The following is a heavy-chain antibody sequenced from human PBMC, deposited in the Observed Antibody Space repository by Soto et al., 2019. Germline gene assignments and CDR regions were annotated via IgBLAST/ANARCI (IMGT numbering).Heavy chain of an antibody. J-gene: IGHJ6*02. V-gene: IGHV1-69*01. CDR1: GGTFSSYA. Sequence: QVQLVQSGAEVKKPGSSVKVSCKASGGTFSSYAISWVRQAPGQGLEWMGGIIPIFGTANYAQKFQGRVTITADESKSTAYMELSSLRSEDTAVYYCARDLGYSYGYRTGYYGMDVWGQGTTVTVSS. D-gene: IGHD5-18*01. CDR2: IIPIFGTA. CDR3: ARDLGYSYGYRTGYYGMDV.